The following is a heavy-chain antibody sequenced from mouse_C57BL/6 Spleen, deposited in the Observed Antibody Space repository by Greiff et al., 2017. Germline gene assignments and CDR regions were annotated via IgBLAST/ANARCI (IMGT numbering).Heavy chain of an antibody. Sequence: EVMLVESGGDLVKPGGSLKLSCAASGFTFSSYGMSWVRQTPDKRLEWVATISSGGSYTYYPDSVKGRFTISRDNAKNTLYLQMSSLKSEDTAMYYCARHNYLNYVDYWGQGTTLTVSS. CDR3: ARHNYLNYVDY. D-gene: IGHD2-1*01. CDR1: GFTFSSYG. V-gene: IGHV5-6*01. J-gene: IGHJ2*01. CDR2: ISSGGSYT.